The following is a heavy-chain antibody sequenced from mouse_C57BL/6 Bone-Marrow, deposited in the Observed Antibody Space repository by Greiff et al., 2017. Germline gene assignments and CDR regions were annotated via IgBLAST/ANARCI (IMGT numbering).Heavy chain of an antibody. D-gene: IGHD2-4*01. CDR3: ARSRAMITYFDY. J-gene: IGHJ2*01. CDR1: GYTFTSYW. V-gene: IGHV1-61*01. CDR2: IYPSDSET. Sequence: QVQLKQPGAELVRPGSSVKLSCKASGYTFTSYWMDWVKQRPGQGLEWIGNIYPSDSETHYNQKFKDKATLTVDKSSSTAYMQLSSLTSEDSAVYYCARSRAMITYFDYWGQGTTLTVSS.